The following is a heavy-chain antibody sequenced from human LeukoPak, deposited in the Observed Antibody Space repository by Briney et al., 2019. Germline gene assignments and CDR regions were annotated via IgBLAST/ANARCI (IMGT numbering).Heavy chain of an antibody. CDR1: GFTFSSYA. CDR3: AKDWAVVVVAARYFDY. Sequence: GGPLRLSCAASGFTFSSYAMSWVRQAPGKGLEWVSAISGSGGSTYYADSVKGRFTISRDNSKNTLYLQMNSLRAEDTAVYYCAKDWAVVVVAARYFDYWGQGTLVTVSS. J-gene: IGHJ4*02. CDR2: ISGSGGST. V-gene: IGHV3-23*01. D-gene: IGHD2-15*01.